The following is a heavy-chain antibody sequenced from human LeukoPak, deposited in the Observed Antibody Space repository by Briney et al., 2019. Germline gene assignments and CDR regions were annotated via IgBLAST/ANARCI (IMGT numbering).Heavy chain of an antibody. CDR3: ARRYCSSTSCTLDY. V-gene: IGHV3-48*03. Sequence: PGGSLRLSCAASGFTLSSYEVNWVRQAPGKGLEWVSYISTSGSTKYYADSVKGRFTISRDNAENSLYLQMNSLRAEDTAVYYCARRYCSSTSCTLDYWGQGTPVTVSS. CDR2: ISTSGSTK. D-gene: IGHD2-2*01. CDR1: GFTLSSYE. J-gene: IGHJ4*02.